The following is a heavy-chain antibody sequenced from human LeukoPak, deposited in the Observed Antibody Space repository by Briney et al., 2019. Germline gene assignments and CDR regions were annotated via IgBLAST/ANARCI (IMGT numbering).Heavy chain of an antibody. V-gene: IGHV1-69*04. D-gene: IGHD2-15*01. J-gene: IGHJ4*02. CDR2: IIPILGKA. CDR3: ARDPWLLPDY. CDR1: GGTFSSYA. Sequence: SVKVSCKASGGTFSSYAISWVRQSPGQGLEWMGRIIPILGKANYAQKFQGRVTITADKSTSTAYMELSSLRSEDTAVYYCARDPWLLPDYSGQGTLVTVSS.